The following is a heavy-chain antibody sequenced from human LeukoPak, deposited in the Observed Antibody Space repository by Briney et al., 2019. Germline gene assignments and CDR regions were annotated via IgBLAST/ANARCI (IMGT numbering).Heavy chain of an antibody. V-gene: IGHV3-23*01. Sequence: GGSLRLSCTASGFTFSTYAMTWVRQAPGKGLEWVSVISHGGDSAWYADSVKGRFTISRDNSKSTLFLQMNSLRADDTAIYYCAKGRSGWYEGLDYWGQGILVTVSS. CDR1: GFTFSTYA. J-gene: IGHJ4*02. CDR2: ISHGGDSA. CDR3: AKGRSGWYEGLDY. D-gene: IGHD6-19*01.